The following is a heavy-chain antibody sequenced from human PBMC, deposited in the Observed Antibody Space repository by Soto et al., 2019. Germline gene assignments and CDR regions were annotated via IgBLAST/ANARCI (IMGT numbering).Heavy chain of an antibody. CDR2: ISGSGGST. J-gene: IGHJ4*02. CDR3: AKGRYYYDSSGYYVPKNFDY. D-gene: IGHD3-22*01. CDR1: GFTFSSYA. Sequence: GGSLRLSCAASGFTFSSYAMSWVRQAPGKGLEWVSAISGSGGSTYYADSVQGRFTISRDNSKNTLYLQMNSLRAEDTAVYYCAKGRYYYDSSGYYVPKNFDYWGQGTLVTVSS. V-gene: IGHV3-23*01.